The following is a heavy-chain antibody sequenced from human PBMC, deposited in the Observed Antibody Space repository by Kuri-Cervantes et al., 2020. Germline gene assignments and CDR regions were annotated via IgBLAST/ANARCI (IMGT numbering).Heavy chain of an antibody. Sequence: GESLKISCAASGFTFSGSNMNWVRQAPGKGLEWVSSISSSGSHIYYADSVKGRFTIPRDNAKNSLYLQMNSLRAEDTAVYYCARVDFWSGVWGQGTRVTVSS. CDR3: ARVDFWSGV. J-gene: IGHJ4*02. D-gene: IGHD3-3*01. CDR2: ISSSGSHI. V-gene: IGHV3-21*01. CDR1: GFTFSGSN.